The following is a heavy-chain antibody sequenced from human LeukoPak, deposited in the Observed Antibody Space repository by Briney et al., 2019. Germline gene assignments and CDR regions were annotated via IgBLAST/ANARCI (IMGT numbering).Heavy chain of an antibody. CDR2: INPSGTGT. D-gene: IGHD2-15*01. V-gene: IGHV1-46*01. CDR1: GYTFTNYY. J-gene: IGHJ4*02. Sequence: GASVKVSCKASGYTFTNYYMHWVRQAPGQGLERMGLINPSGTGTNYAQKFRGRVTLTRDTSTTTVYMELSSLRSEDTAVYYCAREEHGGYFDYWGQGNPVTVSS. CDR3: AREEHGGYFDY.